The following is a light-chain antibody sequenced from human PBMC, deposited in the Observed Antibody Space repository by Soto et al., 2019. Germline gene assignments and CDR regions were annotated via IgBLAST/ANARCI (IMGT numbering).Light chain of an antibody. Sequence: EIVLTQFPGTLSLSPGERATLSCRASQSVSSYIAWYQQKPGQPPRLLIYDASTRATGIPDRFSGSGSGTDFTLTISRLEPEDFAVYSCQQSASSPPTFGQGTKVEIK. CDR1: QSVSSY. J-gene: IGKJ1*01. CDR3: QQSASSPPT. V-gene: IGKV3-20*01. CDR2: DAS.